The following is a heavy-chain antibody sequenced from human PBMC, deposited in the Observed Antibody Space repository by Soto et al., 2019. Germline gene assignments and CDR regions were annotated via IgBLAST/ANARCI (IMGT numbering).Heavy chain of an antibody. V-gene: IGHV1-18*04. Sequence: ASVKVSCKASGYTFTSYGISWVRQAPGQGLEWMGWISAYNGNTNYAQKLQGRVTMTTDTSTSTAYMELRSLRSDDTAVYYCARIETSSSKRGRMLATDYWGQGTLVTV. CDR2: ISAYNGNT. D-gene: IGHD6-13*01. CDR1: GYTFTSYG. J-gene: IGHJ4*02. CDR3: ARIETSSSKRGRMLATDY.